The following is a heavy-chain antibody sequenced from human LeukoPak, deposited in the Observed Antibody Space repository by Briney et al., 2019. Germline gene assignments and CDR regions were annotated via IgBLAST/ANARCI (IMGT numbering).Heavy chain of an antibody. CDR3: ARGIYGRFDY. J-gene: IGHJ4*02. D-gene: IGHD4-17*01. V-gene: IGHV3-48*01. CDR1: GFTFGSYS. CDR2: ISRSSRPI. Sequence: GGSLRLSCAASGFTFGSYSMNWVRQAPGKGLECVSFISRSSRPITYADSVKGRFTISRDNAKNSLYMQMNTLRAEDTAVYYCARGIYGRFDYWGQGTLVTVSS.